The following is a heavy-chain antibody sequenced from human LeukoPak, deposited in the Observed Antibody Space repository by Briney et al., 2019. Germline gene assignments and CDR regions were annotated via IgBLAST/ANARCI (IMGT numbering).Heavy chain of an antibody. CDR2: FGSAGDT. J-gene: IGHJ2*01. CDR1: GFPFSAYD. Sequence: GGSLRLSCATSGFPFSAYDMHWVRQAPGKGLEWVSAFGSAGDTYCPGAEKGRFIISRDYAKNSLYLQMNSLRAGDTAVYFCVRGALPGDNWYFDLWGRGTLVTVSS. CDR3: VRGALPGDNWYFDL. V-gene: IGHV3-13*01.